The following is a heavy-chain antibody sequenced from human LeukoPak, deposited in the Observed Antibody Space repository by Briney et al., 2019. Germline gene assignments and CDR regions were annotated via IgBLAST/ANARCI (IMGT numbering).Heavy chain of an antibody. CDR1: GGSISSYY. Sequence: TSETLSLTCTVSGGSISSYYWSWIRQPPGKGLEWIGYIYYSGSTNYNPSLKSRVTISVDTSKNQFSLKLSSVTAADTAVYYCARDFDLAPSLSQVPGRYGMDVWGQGTTVTVSS. CDR2: IYYSGST. V-gene: IGHV4-59*01. D-gene: IGHD3-10*01. CDR3: ARDFDLAPSLSQVPGRYGMDV. J-gene: IGHJ6*02.